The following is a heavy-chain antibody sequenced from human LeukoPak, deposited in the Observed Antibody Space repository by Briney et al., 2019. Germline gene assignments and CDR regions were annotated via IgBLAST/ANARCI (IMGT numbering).Heavy chain of an antibody. D-gene: IGHD4-17*01. CDR3: ARDAGGAWPFDY. J-gene: IGHJ4*02. CDR2: ISPTGEGT. Sequence: PGGSLRLSCAASGFAFRHTGMTWVRQAPGRGLEWVSTISPTGEGTHYADSVKGRFTISRDNSKNTLSLEMNSLRADDTATYYCARDAGGAWPFDYWGQGTRVIVSS. CDR1: GFAFRHTG. V-gene: IGHV3-23*01.